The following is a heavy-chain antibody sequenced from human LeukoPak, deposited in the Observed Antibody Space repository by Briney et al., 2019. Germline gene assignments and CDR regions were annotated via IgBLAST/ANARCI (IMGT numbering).Heavy chain of an antibody. CDR1: GGSFSGYY. Sequence: SETLSLTCAVYGGSFSGYYWSWIRQPPGKGLEWIGSIYYSGSTYYNPSLKSRVTISVDTSKSQFSLRLTSVTAADTAVYYCARHVRFLEWLSSYYFDYWGQGTLVTVSS. CDR3: ARHVRFLEWLSSYYFDY. J-gene: IGHJ4*02. V-gene: IGHV4-34*01. D-gene: IGHD3-3*01. CDR2: IYYSGST.